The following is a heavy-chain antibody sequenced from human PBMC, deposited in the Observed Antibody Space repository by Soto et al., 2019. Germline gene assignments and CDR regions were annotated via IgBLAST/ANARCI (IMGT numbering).Heavy chain of an antibody. CDR1: GFTFSGSA. V-gene: IGHV3-73*02. Sequence: EVQLVESGGGLVQPGGSLKLSCAASGFTFSGSAMHWVRQASGKGLEWVGRIRSKANSYATAYAASVKGRFTISRDDSKNTAYLQMNSLKTEDTAVYYCTRLNYDSSGYYWGYAFDIWGQGTMVTVSS. CDR3: TRLNYDSSGYYWGYAFDI. J-gene: IGHJ3*02. D-gene: IGHD3-22*01. CDR2: IRSKANSYAT.